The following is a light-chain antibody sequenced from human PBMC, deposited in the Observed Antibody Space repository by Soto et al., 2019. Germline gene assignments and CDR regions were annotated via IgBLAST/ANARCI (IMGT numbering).Light chain of an antibody. V-gene: IGKV3-20*01. CDR1: QSFNSIY. Sequence: EIVLTQSPGTLSLSPGERASLSCRASQSFNSIYLAWYQQKLGQAPRLLIYGASSRATGIPDRFSGSGSGTEFTLTISSLQPDDFATYYCQQYNSYSLTFGGGTKVDIK. CDR2: GAS. J-gene: IGKJ4*01. CDR3: QQYNSYSLT.